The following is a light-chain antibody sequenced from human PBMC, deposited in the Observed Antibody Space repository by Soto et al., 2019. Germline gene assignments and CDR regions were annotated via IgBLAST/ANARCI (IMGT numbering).Light chain of an antibody. Sequence: LAQPPPLFVSPGNLITISRPGNHRDVGGYESVSWYQHHPGKAPKLLIFDVSNRPSGVSDRFSGSKSGNTTSLTISGLQAEDEAEYHCSSYTSSSIYVFGTGTKVTVL. V-gene: IGLV2-14*03. CDR2: DVS. CDR1: HRDVGGYES. CDR3: SSYTSSSIYV. J-gene: IGLJ1*01.